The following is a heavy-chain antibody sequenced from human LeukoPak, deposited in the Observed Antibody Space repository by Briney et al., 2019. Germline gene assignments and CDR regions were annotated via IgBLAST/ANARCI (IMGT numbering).Heavy chain of an antibody. Sequence: ASVKVSCKASGCSFTGYYIHWVRQAPGQGLEWMGWINPDSGDTDYAQKFHGRVTMTRDTSIGTAYMDLSRLTSDDTALYYCARDIRGVITWFDPWGQGTLVTVSS. D-gene: IGHD3-10*01. CDR1: GCSFTGYY. CDR2: INPDSGDT. V-gene: IGHV1-2*02. CDR3: ARDIRGVITWFDP. J-gene: IGHJ5*02.